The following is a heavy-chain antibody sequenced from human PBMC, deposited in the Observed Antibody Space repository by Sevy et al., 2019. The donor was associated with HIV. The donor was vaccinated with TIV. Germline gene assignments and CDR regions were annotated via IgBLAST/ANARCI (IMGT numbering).Heavy chain of an antibody. D-gene: IGHD3-10*01. Sequence: SETLSLTCTVSGATISSSGYYWGWIRQPPGKGLEWIATINYNGITFYNPSLKSRITISADTSMNQFSLDLKSVTAADTAIYYCAGPILTYNNGWSYYDYWGQGTVVTVSS. CDR2: INYNGIT. CDR3: AGPILTYNNGWSYYDY. CDR1: GATISSSGYY. J-gene: IGHJ4*02. V-gene: IGHV4-39*01.